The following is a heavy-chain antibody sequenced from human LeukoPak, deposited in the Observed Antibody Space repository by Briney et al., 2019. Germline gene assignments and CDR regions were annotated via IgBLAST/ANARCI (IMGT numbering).Heavy chain of an antibody. CDR3: ARESIVVVPTTMDDASDI. V-gene: IGHV3-43*01. CDR2: ISWDGISP. D-gene: IGHD2-2*01. CDR1: GFTFDDYI. J-gene: IGHJ3*02. Sequence: GGSLRLSCAASGFTFDDYIMHWVRQAPGKGLEWVSLISWDGISPYYADSVKGRFTVSRDNSQNSLYLQMHSLRVEDTAVYYCARESIVVVPTTMDDASDIWGQGTMVTVSS.